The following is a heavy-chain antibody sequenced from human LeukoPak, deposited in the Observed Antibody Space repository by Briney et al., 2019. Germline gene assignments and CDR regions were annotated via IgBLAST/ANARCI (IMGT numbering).Heavy chain of an antibody. CDR2: ISSSSSTI. D-gene: IGHD6-19*01. CDR3: AKGPLIEVAGTTWDY. Sequence: GGSLRLSCAASGFTFSSYSMNWVRQAPGKGLEWVSYISSSSSTIYYADSVKGRFTISRDNAKNSLYLQMNSLRAEDTAVYYCAKGPLIEVAGTTWDYWGQGTLVTVSS. V-gene: IGHV3-48*01. CDR1: GFTFSSYS. J-gene: IGHJ4*02.